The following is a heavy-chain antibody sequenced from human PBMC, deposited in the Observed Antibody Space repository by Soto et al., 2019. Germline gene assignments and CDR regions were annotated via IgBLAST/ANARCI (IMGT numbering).Heavy chain of an antibody. CDR3: ARGKGMEENYFYYGLDI. CDR1: GYTFSTYA. V-gene: IGHV1-3*01. D-gene: IGHD1-1*01. CDR2: LNGGTGQT. Sequence: ASVKVSCKASGYTFSTYAMHWVRQAPGQGLEWMGWLNGGTGQTRYSQKFQDRVIITRDTSASTGYMELSSLTSEDTAVYYCARGKGMEENYFYYGLDIWGQGTTVTVSS. J-gene: IGHJ6*02.